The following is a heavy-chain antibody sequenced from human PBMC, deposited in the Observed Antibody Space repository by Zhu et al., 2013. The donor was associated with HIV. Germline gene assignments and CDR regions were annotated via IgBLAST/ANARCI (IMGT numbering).Heavy chain of an antibody. CDR1: GYTFTDFD. CDR3: ARWRQSSGWYVRWFDP. D-gene: IGHD6-19*01. J-gene: IGHJ5*02. Sequence: QVQLVQSGAAVKKPGASVKVSCKASGYTFTDFDINWVRQATGQRLEWMGWMNPNSGNTGYAQKFQGRVTMTSNTSINTAYMELSSLKYDDTAVYYCARWRQSSGWYVRWFDPWG. CDR2: MNPNSGNT. V-gene: IGHV1-8*01.